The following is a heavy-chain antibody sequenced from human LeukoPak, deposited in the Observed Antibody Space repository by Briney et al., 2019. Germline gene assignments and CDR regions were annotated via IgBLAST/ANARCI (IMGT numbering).Heavy chain of an antibody. CDR1: GFTFSSNS. D-gene: IGHD3-10*01. Sequence: GGSLRLSCTASGFTFSSNSMNWVRQAPGKGPDWVSYISDDSYTIYYADSVKGRFTISRDNAKNSLFLQMNSLRAEDTAIYYCVRDTYGSDDGDFWGQGTMVTVSS. J-gene: IGHJ4*02. CDR2: ISDDSYTI. V-gene: IGHV3-48*01. CDR3: VRDTYGSDDGDF.